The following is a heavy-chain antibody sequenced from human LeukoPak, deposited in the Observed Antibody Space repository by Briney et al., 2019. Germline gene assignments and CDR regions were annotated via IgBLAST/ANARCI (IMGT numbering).Heavy chain of an antibody. CDR1: GFTFSSYA. Sequence: GGSLRLSCAASGFTFSSYAMHWVRQAPGKGLEWVAVISYDGSNKYYADSVKGRFTISRDNSKNTLYLQMNSLRAEDTAVYYCARDRWAYSSSWLGDYWGQGTLVTVSS. CDR3: ARDRWAYSSSWLGDY. V-gene: IGHV3-30-3*01. J-gene: IGHJ4*02. D-gene: IGHD6-13*01. CDR2: ISYDGSNK.